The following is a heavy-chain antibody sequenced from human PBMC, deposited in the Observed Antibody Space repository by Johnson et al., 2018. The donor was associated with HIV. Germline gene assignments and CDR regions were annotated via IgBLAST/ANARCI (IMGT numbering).Heavy chain of an antibody. D-gene: IGHD4-23*01. Sequence: EVQLVESGGGLVQPGRSLRLSCAASGFTFDDYAMHWVRQAPGKGLEWVSGISCNSGSIGYADSVQGRFTISRDNSKNTLYLKMNSLRAEDTAVDYCAKDRGDYGGNRDAFDIWGQGTMVTVSS. CDR1: GFTFDDYA. J-gene: IGHJ3*02. CDR2: ISCNSGSI. CDR3: AKDRGDYGGNRDAFDI. V-gene: IGHV3-9*01.